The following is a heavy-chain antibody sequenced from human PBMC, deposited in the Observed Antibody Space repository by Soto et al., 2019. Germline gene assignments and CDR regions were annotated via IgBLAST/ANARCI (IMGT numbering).Heavy chain of an antibody. D-gene: IGHD5-18*01. V-gene: IGHV6-1*01. CDR3: ARASVDTAMVNPYYYYYGMDV. Sequence: SQTLSLTCAISGDCVSSNSAAWNWIRQSPSRGLEWLGRTYYRSKWYNDYAVSVKSRITINPDTSKNQFSLQLNSVTPEDTAVYYCARASVDTAMVNPYYYYYGMDVWGQGTTVTVSS. CDR1: GDCVSSNSAA. CDR2: TYYRSKWYN. J-gene: IGHJ6*02.